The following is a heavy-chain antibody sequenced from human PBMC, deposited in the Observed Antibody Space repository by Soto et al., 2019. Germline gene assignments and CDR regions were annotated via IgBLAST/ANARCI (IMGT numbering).Heavy chain of an antibody. CDR2: IRSKANSYAT. D-gene: IGHD6-19*01. V-gene: IGHV3-73*01. Sequence: GSLRLSCAASGFTFSGSAMHWVRQASGKGLEWVGRIRSKANSYATAYAASVKGRFTISRDDSKNTAYLQMNSLKTEDTAVYYCTRPGIAVAGSYYCYYMDVWGKGTTVTVSS. J-gene: IGHJ6*03. CDR3: TRPGIAVAGSYYCYYMDV. CDR1: GFTFSGSA.